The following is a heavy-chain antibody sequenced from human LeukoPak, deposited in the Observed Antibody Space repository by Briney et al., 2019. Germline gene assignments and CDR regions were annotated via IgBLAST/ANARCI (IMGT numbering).Heavy chain of an antibody. CDR2: IRSKANSYAT. CDR1: GFTFSGSA. CDR3: TRRRSYYDSSGYYGNDAFDI. Sequence: PGGSLKLSCAASGFTFSGSAMHWVRQASGKGLEWVGRIRSKANSYATAYAASVQGRFTISRDDSKNTAYLQMNSLKTEDTAVYYCTRRRSYYDSSGYYGNDAFDIWGQGTMVTVSS. J-gene: IGHJ3*02. V-gene: IGHV3-73*01. D-gene: IGHD3-22*01.